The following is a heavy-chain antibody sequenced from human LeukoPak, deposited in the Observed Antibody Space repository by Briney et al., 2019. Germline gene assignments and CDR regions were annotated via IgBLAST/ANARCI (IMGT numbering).Heavy chain of an antibody. V-gene: IGHV3-7*01. CDR2: IKQDGSEK. CDR3: ARGGAYDSSGYYLTYFDY. Sequence: GGSLRLSCAASGFTFSSYWMSWVRQAPGKGLEWVANIKQDGSEKYYVDSVKGRFTISRDNAKNSLYLQMNSLRAEDTAVYYCARGGAYDSSGYYLTYFDYWGQGTLVTVSS. J-gene: IGHJ4*02. D-gene: IGHD3-22*01. CDR1: GFTFSSYW.